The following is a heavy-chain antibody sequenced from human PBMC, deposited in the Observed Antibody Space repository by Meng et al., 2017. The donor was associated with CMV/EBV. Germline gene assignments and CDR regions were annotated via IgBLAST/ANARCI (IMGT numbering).Heavy chain of an antibody. CDR3: ARRDNTNWYSLDY. CDR1: GFTFSSYA. Sequence: TSGFTFSSYAMSWVRRAPGKGLEWVSSITSGGSGTYYADSVKGRFSISRDNSENTLYLQMSSLRADDTAVYFCARRDNTNWYSLDYWGQGTLVTVSS. CDR2: ITSGGSGT. V-gene: IGHV3-23*01. J-gene: IGHJ4*02. D-gene: IGHD7-27*01.